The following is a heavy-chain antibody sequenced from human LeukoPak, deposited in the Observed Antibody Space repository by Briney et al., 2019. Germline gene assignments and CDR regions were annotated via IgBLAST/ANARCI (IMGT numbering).Heavy chain of an antibody. CDR3: ARERTLRVFDY. J-gene: IGHJ4*02. CDR2: INPNSGGT. CDR1: GYTFTGYY. D-gene: IGHD4-17*01. V-gene: IGHV1-2*06. Sequence: ASVKVSCXASGYTFTGYYMHWVRQALGQGLEWMGRINPNSGGTNYAQKFQGRVTMTRDTSISTAYMELSRLRSDDTAVYYCARERTLRVFDYWGQGTLVTVSS.